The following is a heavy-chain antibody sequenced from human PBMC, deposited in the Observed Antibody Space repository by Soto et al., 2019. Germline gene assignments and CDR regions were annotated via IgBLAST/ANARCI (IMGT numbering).Heavy chain of an antibody. J-gene: IGHJ6*02. Sequence: SETLSLTCTVSGGSISSSSYYWGWIRQPPGKGLEWIGSIYYSGSTYYNPSLKSRVTISVDTSKNQFSLKLSSVTAADTAVYYCASCYDSSGYFYYYYYGMDVWGQGTTVT. CDR3: ASCYDSSGYFYYYYYGMDV. CDR2: IYYSGST. D-gene: IGHD3-22*01. V-gene: IGHV4-39*01. CDR1: GGSISSSSYY.